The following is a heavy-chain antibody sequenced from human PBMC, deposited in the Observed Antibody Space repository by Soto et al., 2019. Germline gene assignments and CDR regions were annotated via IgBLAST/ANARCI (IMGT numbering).Heavy chain of an antibody. J-gene: IGHJ5*02. V-gene: IGHV4-34*01. Sequence: SETLSLTCAVYGGSFSGYYWSWIRQPPGKGLEWIGEIYHSGSTNYNPSLKSRVTISVDKSKNQFSLKLSSVTAADTAVYYCARGAYYYGSGISNWFDPWGQGTLVTVSS. CDR1: GGSFSGYY. CDR2: IYHSGST. D-gene: IGHD3-10*01. CDR3: ARGAYYYGSGISNWFDP.